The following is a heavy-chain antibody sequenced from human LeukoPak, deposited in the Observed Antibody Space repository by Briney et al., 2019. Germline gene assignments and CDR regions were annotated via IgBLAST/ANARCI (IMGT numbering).Heavy chain of an antibody. D-gene: IGHD3-16*01. CDR2: IRYDGGNQ. CDR3: AKDWVDAP. J-gene: IGHJ5*02. Sequence: GGSLRLSCAASGFTFSSYGMHWVRQTPGKGLECVAFIRYDGGNQYYTDSVKGRFTISRDNSKNTLYLQMNSLRAEDTAVYYCAKDWVDAPWGQGTLVTVSS. CDR1: GFTFSSYG. V-gene: IGHV3-30*02.